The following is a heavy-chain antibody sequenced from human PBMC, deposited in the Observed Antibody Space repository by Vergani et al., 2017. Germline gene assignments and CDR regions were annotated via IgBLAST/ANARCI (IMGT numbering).Heavy chain of an antibody. CDR2: IWYDGSNK. CDR3: AREGCSSTSCNANVVRWFDP. J-gene: IGHJ5*02. CDR1: GFTFSSYG. Sequence: VQLVESGGGVVQPGRSLRLSCAASGFTFSSYGMHWVRQGPGKGLGWVAVIWYDGSNKYYADSLKGRFTISRDNSKNTLYLQMNSLRAEDTAVYYCAREGCSSTSCNANVVRWFDPGGQGTLVTVSS. D-gene: IGHD2-2*01. V-gene: IGHV3-33*01.